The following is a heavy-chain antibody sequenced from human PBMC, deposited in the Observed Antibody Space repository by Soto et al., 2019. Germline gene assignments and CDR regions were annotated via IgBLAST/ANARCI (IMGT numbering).Heavy chain of an antibody. CDR1: GYTFRSDW. V-gene: IGHV3-7*03. D-gene: IGHD6-13*01. CDR2: IKQDGSEK. Sequence: EVQLVESGGGLVQPGGSLRLSCAAYGYTFRSDWMSWVRQAPGKGLEWVANIKQDGSEKYYVDSVKGRFTISRDNAKNSLYLQMNSLRAEDTAVYYCASRIAAARDYWGQGTLVTDSS. J-gene: IGHJ4*02. CDR3: ASRIAAARDY.